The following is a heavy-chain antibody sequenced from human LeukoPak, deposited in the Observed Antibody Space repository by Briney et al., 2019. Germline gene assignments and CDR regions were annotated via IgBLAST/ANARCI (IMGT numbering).Heavy chain of an antibody. CDR2: MYYTGSI. CDR1: SGSISNYY. Sequence: PSETLSLTCTVSSGSISNYYWSWIRQPPGKGLEWIGYMYYTGSISYNPSLKGRVTMSVDMSKNQFSLTLSSVTATDTAIYYCARADNTGWSSLDSWGQGTLVIVSS. J-gene: IGHJ4*02. CDR3: ARADNTGWSSLDS. V-gene: IGHV4-59*08. D-gene: IGHD6-19*01.